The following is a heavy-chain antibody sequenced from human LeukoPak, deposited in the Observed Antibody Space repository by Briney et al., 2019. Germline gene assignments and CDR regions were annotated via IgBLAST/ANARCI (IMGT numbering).Heavy chain of an antibody. CDR3: ARVSVEMATISWFDP. Sequence: GGPLRLSRAASGFTFSSYRMNWVRQPPGKGLQCVYSISSSCSYICYADSVKARVTISRDNAKNSLYLQMNSLRAEDTAVYYCARVSVEMATISWFDPWGQGTLVTVSS. J-gene: IGHJ5*02. V-gene: IGHV3-21*01. CDR2: ISSSCSYI. CDR1: GFTFSSYR. D-gene: IGHD5-24*01.